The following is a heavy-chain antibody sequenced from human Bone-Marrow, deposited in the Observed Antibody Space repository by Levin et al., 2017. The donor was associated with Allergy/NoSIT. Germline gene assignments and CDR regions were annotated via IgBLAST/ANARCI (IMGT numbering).Heavy chain of an antibody. CDR1: GGTFSSHA. Sequence: SVKVSCKASGGTFSSHAINWVRQAPGQGLEWLGGIIPMFGSTNYAQKFQGRVTFAADKSTNTAYMELSSLRSDDTAVYYCARDAGDMASYFYSGMDVWGQGTTVTVSS. CDR3: ARDAGDMASYFYSGMDV. V-gene: IGHV1-69*06. D-gene: IGHD1-26*01. CDR2: IIPMFGST. J-gene: IGHJ6*02.